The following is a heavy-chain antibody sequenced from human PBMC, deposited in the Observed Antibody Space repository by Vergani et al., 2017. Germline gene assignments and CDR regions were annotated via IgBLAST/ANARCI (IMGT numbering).Heavy chain of an antibody. J-gene: IGHJ3*02. D-gene: IGHD4-11*01. CDR1: GFSFSDHY. CDR3: ARDDSNYNNYPETFDI. Sequence: QVQLVESGGGLVKPGGSLRLSCAASGFSFSDHYMTWIRQAPGKGLEWVSYISNSGNIKEYADSVKGRFSISRDNAKSSLFLQMDSLRAEDTAVYYCARDDSNYNNYPETFDIWGQGSMVTVSS. V-gene: IGHV3-11*01. CDR2: ISNSGNIK.